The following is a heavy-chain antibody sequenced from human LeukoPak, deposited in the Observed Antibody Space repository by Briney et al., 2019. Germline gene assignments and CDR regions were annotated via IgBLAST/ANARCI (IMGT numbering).Heavy chain of an antibody. CDR2: ISSTGTTV. D-gene: IGHD4-17*01. Sequence: GGSLRLSCAASDSIFSDYYMSWIRQAPGKGLEWLSCISSTGTTVFYADSVQGRFTISRDNVKNSLYLDISSLRAEDTATYYCAKHSDHGDPNWFDPWGQGTLVIVSS. V-gene: IGHV3-11*01. CDR1: DSIFSDYY. J-gene: IGHJ5*02. CDR3: AKHSDHGDPNWFDP.